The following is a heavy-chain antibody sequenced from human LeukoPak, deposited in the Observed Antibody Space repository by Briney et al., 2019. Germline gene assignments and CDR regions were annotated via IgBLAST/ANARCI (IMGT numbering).Heavy chain of an antibody. CDR2: VYYSGST. J-gene: IGHJ4*02. CDR3: ARPLPVAGTGGDFDY. D-gene: IGHD6-19*01. Sequence: PSETLSLTCTVSGGSVSSSSYYWAWIRQPAGKGLEWIGSVYYSGSTYYNPSLKSRVTISVDTSKNQFSLKLTSVTAADTAVYYCARPLPVAGTGGDFDYWGQGTLVTVSS. V-gene: IGHV4-39*01. CDR1: GGSVSSSSYY.